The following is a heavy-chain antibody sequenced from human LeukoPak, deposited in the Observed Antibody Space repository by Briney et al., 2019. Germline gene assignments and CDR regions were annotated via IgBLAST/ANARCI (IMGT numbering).Heavy chain of an antibody. CDR1: GYTFTGYY. Sequence: ASVKVSCKASGYTFTGYYMHWVRQAPGQGLEWMGWINPNSGGTNYAQKFQGRVTMTRDTSISTAYMELSRLRSDDTAVSYCARTIVVVPAARGANWFDPWGQGTLVTVSS. D-gene: IGHD2-2*01. J-gene: IGHJ5*02. V-gene: IGHV1-2*02. CDR3: ARTIVVVPAARGANWFDP. CDR2: INPNSGGT.